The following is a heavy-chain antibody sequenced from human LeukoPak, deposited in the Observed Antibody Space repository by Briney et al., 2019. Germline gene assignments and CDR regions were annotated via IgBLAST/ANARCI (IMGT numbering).Heavy chain of an antibody. J-gene: IGHJ4*02. CDR2: IRQDGNEK. CDR3: ARDKGADEGSKFDY. Sequence: GGSLRLSCAAPGFTFSRYWMSWVRQAPGKGLEWVANIRQDGNEKYYVDSVKGRFTISRDNAKHSLYLQMNSLRAEDTALYYCARDKGADEGSKFDYWGQGTLVTVSS. V-gene: IGHV3-7*03. D-gene: IGHD1-26*01. CDR1: GFTFSRYW.